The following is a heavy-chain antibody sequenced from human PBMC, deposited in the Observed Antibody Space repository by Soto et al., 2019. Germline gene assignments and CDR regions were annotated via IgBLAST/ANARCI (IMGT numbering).Heavy chain of an antibody. J-gene: IGHJ4*02. CDR2: IYYSGST. CDR1: GGCISSGGYY. CDR3: ARDLWGHSSSWGGFDY. Sequence: SETLSLTCTVSGGCISSGGYYGSWIRQHPGKGLEWIGYIYYSGSTYYNPSLKSRVTISVDTSKNQFSLKLSSVTAADTAVYYCARDLWGHSSSWGGFDYWGQGTLVTVSS. D-gene: IGHD6-13*01. V-gene: IGHV4-31*03.